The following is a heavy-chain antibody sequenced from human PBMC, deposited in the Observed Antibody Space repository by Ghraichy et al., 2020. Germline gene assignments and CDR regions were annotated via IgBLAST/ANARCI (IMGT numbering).Heavy chain of an antibody. J-gene: IGHJ6*02. V-gene: IGHV3-7*01. CDR1: GFTFSNYW. CDR3: VRPRQPYCFYAMDV. Sequence: GGSLRLSCAASGFTFSNYWMTWVRQAPGKGLEWVANIRQDGNEKYCVDSVKGRFTISRDNAKNSLYLQMNSLRAEDTAIYYCVRPRQPYCFYAMDVWGQGTTVTVSS. D-gene: IGHD1-1*01. CDR2: IRQDGNEK.